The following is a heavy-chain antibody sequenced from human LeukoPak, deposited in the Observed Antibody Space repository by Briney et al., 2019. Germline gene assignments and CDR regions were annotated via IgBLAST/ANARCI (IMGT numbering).Heavy chain of an antibody. V-gene: IGHV3-48*03. CDR3: ARDRSAGWFDP. J-gene: IGHJ5*02. CDR2: ISSSGSTI. CDR1: GFTFSSYG. Sequence: GGSLRLSCAASGFTFSSYGMHWVRQAPGKGLEWVSYISSSGSTIYYADSVKGRFTISRDNAKNSLYLQMNSLRAEDTAVYYCARDRSAGWFDPWGQGTLVTVSS.